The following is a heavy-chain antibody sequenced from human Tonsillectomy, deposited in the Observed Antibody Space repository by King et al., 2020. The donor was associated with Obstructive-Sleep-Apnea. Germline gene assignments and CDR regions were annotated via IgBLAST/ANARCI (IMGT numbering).Heavy chain of an antibody. CDR3: AIIATRGRYFDY. V-gene: IGHV3-7*03. CDR1: GFTLSTYW. D-gene: IGHD6-6*01. J-gene: IGHJ4*02. Sequence: QLVQSGGGLVQPGGSLRLSCAASGFTLSTYWMSWVRQAPGKGLEWVANIKEDGSEKYYVDAVKGRFTISRDNAENSLWLQMNSLRAEATAGYYCAIIATRGRYFDYWGQGTLVTVSS. CDR2: IKEDGSEK.